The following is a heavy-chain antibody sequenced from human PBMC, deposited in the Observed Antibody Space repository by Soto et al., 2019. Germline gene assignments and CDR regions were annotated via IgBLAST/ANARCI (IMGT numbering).Heavy chain of an antibody. CDR1: GYSFSSHW. D-gene: IGHD1-7*01. Sequence: GEYLKISCKSSGYSFSSHWIGWVRQKPGKGLEWMGIVFPGDSDTRYSPSFQGQVTISADKSISTAYLQWSSLKASDTAMYYCARRDRNSIFFWGQGTLLTV. J-gene: IGHJ4*02. CDR3: ARRDRNSIFF. V-gene: IGHV5-51*01. CDR2: VFPGDSDT.